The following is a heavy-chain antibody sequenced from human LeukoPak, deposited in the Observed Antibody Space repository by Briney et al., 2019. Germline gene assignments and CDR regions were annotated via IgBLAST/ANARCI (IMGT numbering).Heavy chain of an antibody. Sequence: PGGSLRLSCAASGFTFSSYAMSWVRQAPGKGLEWVSAISGSGGSTYYADSVKGRFTISRDNSKNTLYLQMNSLRAEDTAVYYCANPPLWTPRAFDIWGQGTMVTVSS. CDR3: ANPPLWTPRAFDI. J-gene: IGHJ3*02. V-gene: IGHV3-23*01. D-gene: IGHD2-21*01. CDR1: GFTFSSYA. CDR2: ISGSGGST.